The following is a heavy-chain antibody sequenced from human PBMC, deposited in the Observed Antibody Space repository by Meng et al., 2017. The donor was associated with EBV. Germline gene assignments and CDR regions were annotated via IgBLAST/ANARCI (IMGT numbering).Heavy chain of an antibody. Sequence: HVEEMRVGAVGMKTGSRGTVSGTASGGTFSSYAIRGVRQAPGQGLEWMGGIIPIFGTANYDQKFQGRVKITADKSTSTAYMELSSMRSEDTDVYCCARAEIAEAGRLDYWGQGTLVTVSS. V-gene: IGHV1-69*06. CDR2: IIPIFGTA. CDR3: ARAEIAEAGRLDY. D-gene: IGHD6-13*01. J-gene: IGHJ4*02. CDR1: GGTFSSYA.